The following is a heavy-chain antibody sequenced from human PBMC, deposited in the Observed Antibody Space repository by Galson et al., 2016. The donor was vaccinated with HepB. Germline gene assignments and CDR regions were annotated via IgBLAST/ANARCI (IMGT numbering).Heavy chain of an antibody. Sequence: SLRLSCAASGFTFSSYAMSWVRQAPGKGLEWVSAISGSGGSTYYADSVKGRFTISRDNSKNTLYLQMNSLRAEDTAVYYCARQAYYDSSGYRSYSGRPGADMDVWGQGTTVTVSS. CDR1: GFTFSSYA. CDR3: ARQAYYDSSGYRSYSGRPGADMDV. V-gene: IGHV3-23*01. J-gene: IGHJ6*02. D-gene: IGHD3-22*01. CDR2: ISGSGGST.